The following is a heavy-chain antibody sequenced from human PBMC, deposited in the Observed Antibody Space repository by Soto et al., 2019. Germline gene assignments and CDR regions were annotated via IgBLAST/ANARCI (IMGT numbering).Heavy chain of an antibody. CDR2: TWSGGRGE. CDR3: AKYDDPSSHYSLLDF. CDR1: GFALSYHG. V-gene: IGHV3-33*06. J-gene: IGHJ4*02. D-gene: IGHD3-22*01. Sequence: QVQLMESGGGVVQPGTSLRLSCAASGFALSYHGIHWVRQAPGKGLEWVAVTWSGGRGEYYADSVRGRFTISRDNSKTTVYLQMNSLRVEDTTVYYCAKYDDPSSHYSLLDFRGQGTLVTVSS.